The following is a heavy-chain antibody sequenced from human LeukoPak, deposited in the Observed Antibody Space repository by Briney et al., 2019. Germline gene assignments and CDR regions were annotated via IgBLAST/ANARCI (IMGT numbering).Heavy chain of an antibody. CDR1: GGSISSNW. CDR2: IDHSGST. J-gene: IGHJ4*02. D-gene: IGHD4-11*01. CDR3: ARALGYRNRYIYFDY. Sequence: SGTLSLTCAVSGGSISSNWWSWVRQPPGKGLEWIGEIDHSGSTNYNPSLKSRVTISVDTSKNQFSLKLSSVTAADTAVYYCARALGYRNRYIYFDYWGQGTLVTVSS. V-gene: IGHV4-4*02.